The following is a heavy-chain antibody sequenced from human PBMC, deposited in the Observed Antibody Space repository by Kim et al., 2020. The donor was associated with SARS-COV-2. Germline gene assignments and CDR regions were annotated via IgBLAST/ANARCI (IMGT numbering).Heavy chain of an antibody. CDR2: VYSSGTTT. Sequence: GGSLRLSCATSGFTLSDYFISWFRQAPGKGLQWVACVYSSGTTTYYADSVKGRFIISRDNAKNSVFLQMNSLRVEDTAVYYCARDVTNLVRGSNVYHYYDNWGQGTLVTVSS. D-gene: IGHD3-10*01. CDR1: GFTLSDYF. V-gene: IGHV3-11*04. J-gene: IGHJ4*02. CDR3: ARDVTNLVRGSNVYHYYDN.